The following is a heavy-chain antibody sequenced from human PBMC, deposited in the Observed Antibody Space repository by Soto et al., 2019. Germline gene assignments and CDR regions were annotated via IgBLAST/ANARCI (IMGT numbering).Heavy chain of an antibody. D-gene: IGHD4-4*01. J-gene: IGHJ4*02. CDR1: DGSVTGYC. CDR3: ARGPDYSKVGY. CDR2: IDYNGIA. V-gene: IGHV4-59*02. Sequence: QVQLQESGPGLVKPSETLPLTCSVSDGSVTGYCWSWIRQPPGKGLEWIGCIDYNGIAHYNPSLTSRVTMALDTSNKHFPLKLSSVTTTDTAVYYCARGPDYSKVGYWGQGTLVTVSS.